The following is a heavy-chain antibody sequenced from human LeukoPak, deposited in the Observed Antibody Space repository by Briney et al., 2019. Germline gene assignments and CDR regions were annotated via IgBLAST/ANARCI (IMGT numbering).Heavy chain of an antibody. Sequence: ASVKVSCKVSGYTLTELSMHWVRQAPGKGLEWMGGFDPEDGETIYAQTFQGRVTMTADTSTDTAYMELSSLRSEDTAVYYCATVTDSSGSYKRSWFDPWGQGTLVTVSS. CDR2: FDPEDGET. CDR3: ATVTDSSGSYKRSWFDP. D-gene: IGHD3-22*01. CDR1: GYTLTELS. J-gene: IGHJ5*02. V-gene: IGHV1-24*01.